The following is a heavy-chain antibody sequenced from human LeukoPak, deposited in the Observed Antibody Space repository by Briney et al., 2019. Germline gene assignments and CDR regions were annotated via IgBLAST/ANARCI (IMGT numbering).Heavy chain of an antibody. V-gene: IGHV4-39*01. CDR2: IYYSGST. CDR3: ARHVGRWCGQFTPFDG. CDR1: GGSISSSSYY. J-gene: IGHJ4*02. Sequence: RSSETLSLTCTVSGGSISSSSYYWGWIRQPPGKGLEWIGSIYYSGSTYYNPSLKSRVTISVDTSKNQFSLKLSSVTAADTAVYYCARHVGRWCGQFTPFDGCGQGTLVTVSS. D-gene: IGHD4/OR15-4a*01.